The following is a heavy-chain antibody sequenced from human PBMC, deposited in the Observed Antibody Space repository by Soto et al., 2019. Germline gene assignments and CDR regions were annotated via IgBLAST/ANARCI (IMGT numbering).Heavy chain of an antibody. V-gene: IGHV3-30-3*01. Sequence: PGGSLRLSCAASGFTFSNYAMHWVRQAPGKGLEWVAVISYDGSNKYHADSVKGRFTISRDNSKNTLFLQMNSLRTEDTAVYYCARGYYDSSGYYYYYYGMDVWGQGTTVTVSS. CDR3: ARGYYDSSGYYYYYYGMDV. CDR2: ISYDGSNK. D-gene: IGHD3-22*01. J-gene: IGHJ6*02. CDR1: GFTFSNYA.